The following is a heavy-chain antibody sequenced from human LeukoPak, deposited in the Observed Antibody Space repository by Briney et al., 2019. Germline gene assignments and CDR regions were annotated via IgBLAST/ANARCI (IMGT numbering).Heavy chain of an antibody. CDR3: ARDPGSGSYYLAFDV. CDR2: IYTLYTTGSP. J-gene: IGHJ3*01. CDR1: GASISHYY. D-gene: IGHD3-10*01. V-gene: IGHV4-4*07. Sequence: SETLSLTCTVSGASISHYYWNWIRQPAGKGLEWIGRIYTLYTTGSPDYNPSLKSRITMSIDTSKNQFSLNLSSVTAADTAVYYCARDPGSGSYYLAFDVWGLGTMVTVSS.